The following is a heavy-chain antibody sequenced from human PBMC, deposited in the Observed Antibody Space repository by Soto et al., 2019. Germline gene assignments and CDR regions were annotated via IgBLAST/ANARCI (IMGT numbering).Heavy chain of an antibody. CDR2: ISAYNGNT. Sequence: GASVKVSCKASGYTFTSYGISWVRQAPGQGLEWMGWISAYNGNTNYAQKLQGRVTMTTDTSTSTAYMELRSLRSDDTAVYYCARGRNYYDSSTNWFDPWAQGTLVTVSS. D-gene: IGHD3-22*01. V-gene: IGHV1-18*01. CDR1: GYTFTSYG. J-gene: IGHJ5*02. CDR3: ARGRNYYDSSTNWFDP.